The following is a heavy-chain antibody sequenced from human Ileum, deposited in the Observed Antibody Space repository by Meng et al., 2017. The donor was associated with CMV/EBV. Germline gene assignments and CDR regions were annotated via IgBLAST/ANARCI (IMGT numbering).Heavy chain of an antibody. CDR2: IDPSGSA. Sequence: QVTLRGWGQRLVKPSETLSLTCTVSGGSISGSFFWSWVRQSAGKRLEWIGRIDPSGSANYNPSLQGRITVSIDTSNNQFSLTLTSVTAADTAVYHCARECVGEGDWCHWDYWFDPWGQGTLVTVSS. J-gene: IGHJ5*02. V-gene: IGHV4-4*07. CDR3: ARECVGEGDWCHWDYWFDP. D-gene: IGHD2-21*01. CDR1: GGSISGSFF.